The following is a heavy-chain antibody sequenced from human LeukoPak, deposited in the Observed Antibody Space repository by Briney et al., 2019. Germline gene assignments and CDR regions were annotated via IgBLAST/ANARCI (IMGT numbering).Heavy chain of an antibody. CDR3: AKDPGYSYGYMFYFDY. J-gene: IGHJ4*02. CDR2: ISGSGGST. V-gene: IGHV3-23*01. D-gene: IGHD5-18*01. Sequence: TGGSLRLSCAASGFTFSSYAMSWVRQAPGKGPEWVSAISGSGGSTYYADSVKGRFTISRDNSKNTLYLQMNSLRAEDTAVYYCAKDPGYSYGYMFYFDYWGQGTLVTVSS. CDR1: GFTFSSYA.